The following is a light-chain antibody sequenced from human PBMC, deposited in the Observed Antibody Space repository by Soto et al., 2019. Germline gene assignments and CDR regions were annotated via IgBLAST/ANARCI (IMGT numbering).Light chain of an antibody. CDR2: DAS. Sequence: DIQMTQSPSTLSASVGDRVTITCRASQSISSWLAWYQQKPGKAPKLLIYDASSLESGVPSRFSGSGSGTEFTLTISSLQPDDFATDYCQQYNSYWTFGQGNKVEIK. V-gene: IGKV1-5*01. CDR1: QSISSW. J-gene: IGKJ1*01. CDR3: QQYNSYWT.